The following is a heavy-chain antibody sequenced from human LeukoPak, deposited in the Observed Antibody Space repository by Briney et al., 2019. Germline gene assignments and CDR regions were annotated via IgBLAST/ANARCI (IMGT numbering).Heavy chain of an antibody. CDR1: GYTFSDFY. D-gene: IGHD3-3*02. CDR2: ITPKSGDT. CDR3: ARVRLADERAWAY. V-gene: IGHV1-2*02. J-gene: IGHJ4*02. Sequence: KPGASVKVSCKASGYTFSDFYIHRVRQAPGQGLEYVGWITPKSGDTYSPQRFQGRVTMTRDASISTAYMELSSLRSDDTAVYFCARVRLADERAWAYWGQGTLVTVSS.